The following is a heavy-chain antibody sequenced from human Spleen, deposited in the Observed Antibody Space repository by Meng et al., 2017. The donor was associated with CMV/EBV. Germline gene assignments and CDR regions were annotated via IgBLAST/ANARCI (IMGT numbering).Heavy chain of an antibody. CDR2: ISYDGNNE. D-gene: IGHD3-9*01. J-gene: IGHJ4*02. Sequence: LRLSCAASGFNFRSFAMHWVRQAPGQGLEWVAAISYDGNNEFYVDSVKGRFSISRDNSKNTVSLQMSSLRLDDTAVYYCASAFDTDYWGQGTLVTVSS. CDR3: ASAFDTDY. V-gene: IGHV3-30*04. CDR1: GFNFRSFA.